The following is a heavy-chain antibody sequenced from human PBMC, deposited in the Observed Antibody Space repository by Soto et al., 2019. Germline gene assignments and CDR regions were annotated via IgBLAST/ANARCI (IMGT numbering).Heavy chain of an antibody. V-gene: IGHV4-59*07. CDR2: IYYSGST. D-gene: IGHD6-19*01. J-gene: IGHJ4*02. CDR1: GESISSYY. CDR3: ARVSASGWHVNGRDYFDS. Sequence: PSDSLSITCTVSGESISSYYWSWIRQHPGKGLEWIGYIYYSGSTNYNPSLKSRVTISVDTSKNQFSLKLSSVTAADTAVYYCARVSASGWHVNGRDYFDSWGQGTLVTVSS.